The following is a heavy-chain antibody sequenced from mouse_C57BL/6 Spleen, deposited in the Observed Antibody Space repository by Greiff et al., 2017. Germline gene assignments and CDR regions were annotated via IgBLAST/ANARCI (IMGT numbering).Heavy chain of an antibody. D-gene: IGHD1-1*01. V-gene: IGHV1-66*01. CDR1: GYSFTSYY. CDR2: IYPGSGNT. Sequence: QVQLKQSGPELVKPGASVKISCKASGYSFTSYYIHWVKQRPGQGLEWIGWIYPGSGNTKYHEKFKGKATLTADTSSSTAYMQLISLTSEDAAVYYCAGGGITAVEECWFAYWGQGTRVTVSA. CDR3: AGGGITAVEECWFAY. J-gene: IGHJ3*01.